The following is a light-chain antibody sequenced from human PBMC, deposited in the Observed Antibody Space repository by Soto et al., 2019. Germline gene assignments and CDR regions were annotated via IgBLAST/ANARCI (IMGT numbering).Light chain of an antibody. CDR2: NAS. CDR1: QSVSTF. J-gene: IGKJ5*01. CDR3: QQYGSSPIT. V-gene: IGKV3-20*01. Sequence: EIVLTQSPATLSLSPGERAILSCRASQSVSTFLAWFQQKPGQPPRLLIYNASNRTTGIPARFSGSGSGTDFTLTISRLEPEDFAVYYCQQYGSSPITFGQGTRLEI.